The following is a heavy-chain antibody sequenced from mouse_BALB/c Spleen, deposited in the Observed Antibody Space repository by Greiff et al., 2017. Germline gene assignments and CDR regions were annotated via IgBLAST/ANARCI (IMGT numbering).Heavy chain of an antibody. CDR1: GFTFSNYW. V-gene: IGHV6-6*02. J-gene: IGHJ1*01. CDR3: TRYGSYWYFDV. Sequence: EVQRVESGGGLVQPGGSMKLSCVASGFTFSNYWMNWVRQSPEKGLEWVAEIRLKSNNYATHYAESVKGRFTISRDDSKSSVYLQMNNLRAEDTGIYYCTRYGSYWYFDVWGAGTTVTVSS. CDR2: IRLKSNNYAT. D-gene: IGHD2-2*01.